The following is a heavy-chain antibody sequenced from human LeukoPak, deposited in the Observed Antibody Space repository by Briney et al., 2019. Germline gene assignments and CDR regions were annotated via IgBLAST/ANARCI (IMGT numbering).Heavy chain of an antibody. Sequence: PSQTLSLTCTVSGGSISSGSYYWRWIRQPAGKGLEWIGRIYTGGRTNNNPFLTSQVPISVDTSKNQFSLKLSSVTAADTAVYYCMRDRVTPSTPFYYWGQGTLVTVSS. CDR2: IYTGGRT. CDR3: MRDRVTPSTPFYY. V-gene: IGHV4-61*02. D-gene: IGHD4-23*01. J-gene: IGHJ4*02. CDR1: GGSISSGSYY.